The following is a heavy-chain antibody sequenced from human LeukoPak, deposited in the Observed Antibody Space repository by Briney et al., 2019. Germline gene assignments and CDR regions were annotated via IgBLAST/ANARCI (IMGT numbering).Heavy chain of an antibody. CDR2: IQAKAYGGAT. CDR3: TRAPHPRCSSSGCYLDY. CDR1: GFTFGDYA. D-gene: IGHD2-2*01. Sequence: PGRCLRLSCSTSGFTFGDYAMSWVRQAPGKGLEWVGFIQAKAYGGATKYAAAVNGRFSISRDDSQSIANLQMNDLKTEDTAVYYCTRAPHPRCSSSGCYLDYWGQGTLVTVSS. V-gene: IGHV3-49*04. J-gene: IGHJ4*02.